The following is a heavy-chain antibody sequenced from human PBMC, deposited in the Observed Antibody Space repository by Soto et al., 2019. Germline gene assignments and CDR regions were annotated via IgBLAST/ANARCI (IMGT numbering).Heavy chain of an antibody. Sequence: PGGSLRLSCAASGFTFSSYWMSWVRQAPGKGLEWVANIKQDGSEKYYVDSVKGRFTISRDNAKNTLYLQMNSLRAEDTAVYYCSKVATIYGLVIIWPYFDYWGQGTLVTVSS. D-gene: IGHD3-3*01. J-gene: IGHJ4*02. CDR1: GFTFSSYW. V-gene: IGHV3-7*03. CDR2: IKQDGSEK. CDR3: SKVATIYGLVIIWPYFDY.